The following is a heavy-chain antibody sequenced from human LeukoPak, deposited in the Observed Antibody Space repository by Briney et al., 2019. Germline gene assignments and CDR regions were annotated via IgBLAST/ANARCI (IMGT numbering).Heavy chain of an antibody. CDR3: ARGLSDCSSTSCLGSSWLDP. CDR2: INHSGST. Sequence: PSETLSLTCAVYGGSFSGYYWSWIRQPPGKGLEWIGEINHSGSTNYNPSLKSRVTISVDTSKNQFSLKLSSVTAADTAVYYCARGLSDCSSTSCLGSSWLDPWGQGTLVTVSS. V-gene: IGHV4-34*01. D-gene: IGHD2-2*01. CDR1: GGSFSGYY. J-gene: IGHJ5*02.